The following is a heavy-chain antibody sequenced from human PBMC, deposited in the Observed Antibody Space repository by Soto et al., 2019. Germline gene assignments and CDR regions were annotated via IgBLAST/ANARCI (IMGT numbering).Heavy chain of an antibody. CDR1: GDYISSYY. V-gene: IGHV4-30-4*08. CDR3: ARARGARYFDY. CDR2: IYYSGST. J-gene: IGHJ4*02. D-gene: IGHD2-15*01. Sequence: PSETMSLTCTVSGDYISSYYWSWIRQPPGKGLEWIGYIYYSGSTYYNPSLKSRVTISVDTSKNQFSLKLSSVTAADTAVYYCARARGARYFDYWGQGTLVTVSS.